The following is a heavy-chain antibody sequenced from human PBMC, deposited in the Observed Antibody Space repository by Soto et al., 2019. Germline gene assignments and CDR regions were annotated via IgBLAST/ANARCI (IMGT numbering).Heavy chain of an antibody. CDR2: ISAYNGNT. V-gene: IGHV1-18*01. CDR3: ARDADYYDSSGYSDY. J-gene: IGHJ4*02. Sequence: QVPLVQSGAEVKKPGASVKVSCKASGYTFTSYGISWVRQAPGQGLEWMGWISAYNGNTNYAQKLQGRVTMTTDTSTSTAYMELRSLRSDDTAVYYCARDADYYDSSGYSDYWGQGTLVTVSS. D-gene: IGHD3-22*01. CDR1: GYTFTSYG.